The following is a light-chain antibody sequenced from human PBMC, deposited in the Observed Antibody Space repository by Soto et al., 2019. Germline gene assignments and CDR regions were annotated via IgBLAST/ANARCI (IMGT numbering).Light chain of an antibody. CDR1: QSISSW. CDR3: QPYNAYPWT. Sequence: DIKMTQSPSTLSGSVGDRVTITCRASQSISSWLAWYQQKPVKAPKLLIYKASTLESGVTSNFSGSGSGTEFSLTISSLQPEDFATYYCQPYNAYPWTVGPGTKVEIK. J-gene: IGKJ1*01. CDR2: KAS. V-gene: IGKV1-5*03.